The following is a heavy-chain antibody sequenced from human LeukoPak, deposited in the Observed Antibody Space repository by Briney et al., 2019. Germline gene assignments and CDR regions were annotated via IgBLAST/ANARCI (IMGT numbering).Heavy chain of an antibody. D-gene: IGHD1-1*01. Sequence: GGSLRLSCAASGFTFNTYAMHWVRQAPGRGLEWLALMSYDGSNTYYADSVRGRFTISRDNSKSALYLQMTNLRAEDTAVYYCAKDLEPSLKSYYYYYHCLDVWGQGTTVTVSS. CDR2: MSYDGSNT. J-gene: IGHJ6*02. V-gene: IGHV3-30*18. CDR1: GFTFNTYA. CDR3: AKDLEPSLKSYYYYYHCLDV.